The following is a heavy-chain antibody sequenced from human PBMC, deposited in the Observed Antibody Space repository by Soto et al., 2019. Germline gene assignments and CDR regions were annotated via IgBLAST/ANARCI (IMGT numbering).Heavy chain of an antibody. CDR2: ISSNGGST. Sequence: PGGSLRLSCSASGFTFSSYAMHWVRQAPGKGLEYVSAISSNGGSTYYADSVKGRFTISGDNSKNTLYLQMSSLRAEDTAVYYCVKVNKFLEWLPQGAFDIWGQGTMVTVSS. D-gene: IGHD3-3*01. V-gene: IGHV3-64D*06. CDR3: VKVNKFLEWLPQGAFDI. CDR1: GFTFSSYA. J-gene: IGHJ3*02.